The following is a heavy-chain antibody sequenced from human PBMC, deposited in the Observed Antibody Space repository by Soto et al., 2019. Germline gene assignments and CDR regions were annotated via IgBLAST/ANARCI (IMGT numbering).Heavy chain of an antibody. D-gene: IGHD6-19*01. CDR3: ARRELGGGSGWYGQGAFDR. CDR1: GGSISNSYNY. V-gene: IGHV4-39*01. Sequence: QLQLQESGPGLVKPSETLSVTCTVSGGSISNSYNYWGGIRQLPGKGLERIGSIHDSGSTDYNPSLKRQAAISVDMSKNQFSLRLGSVTAEDTAVYYCARRELGGGSGWYGQGAFDRWVQGTLVTVSS. CDR2: IHDSGST. J-gene: IGHJ4*02.